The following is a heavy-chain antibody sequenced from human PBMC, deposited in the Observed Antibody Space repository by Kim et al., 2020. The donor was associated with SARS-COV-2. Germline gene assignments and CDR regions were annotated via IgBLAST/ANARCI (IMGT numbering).Heavy chain of an antibody. J-gene: IGHJ4*01. D-gene: IGHD6-13*01. V-gene: IGHV3-21*01. CDR3: ARGGSWSF. CDR2: SYI. Sequence: SYICYADSVKGRFTISRDNAKNSLYLQLNSLRAEDTAVYYCARGGSWSFWGQGTLVTVSS.